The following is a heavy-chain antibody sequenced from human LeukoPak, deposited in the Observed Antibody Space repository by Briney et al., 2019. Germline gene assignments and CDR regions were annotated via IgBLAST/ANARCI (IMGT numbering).Heavy chain of an antibody. D-gene: IGHD6-6*01. CDR3: GRSVAAPADY. CDR2: IRGDGSVK. J-gene: IGHJ4*02. CDR1: GFTLSNVW. Sequence: GGSLRPSCATSGFTLSNVWMSWVRQAPGKGLEWVGNIRGDGSVKFDLDSVKGRFTISRDNTNSVSLQMNNLKAEDTAVYYCGRSVAAPADYWGQGTLVIVSS. V-gene: IGHV3-7*03.